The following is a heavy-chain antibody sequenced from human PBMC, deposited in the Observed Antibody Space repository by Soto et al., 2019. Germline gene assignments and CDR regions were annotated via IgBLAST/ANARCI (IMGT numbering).Heavy chain of an antibody. Sequence: QVQLQESGPGLVKPSQTLSLTCTVSGGSISSGGYYWSWIRQHPGKGLEGIGYISYSGSTYYNPSLKSRVTISVDTSKNQFSLKLSSVTAADTAVYYCAGLWFGELLGWVLDAFDIWGQGTMVTVSS. CDR1: GGSISSGGYY. J-gene: IGHJ3*02. CDR3: AGLWFGELLGWVLDAFDI. CDR2: ISYSGST. V-gene: IGHV4-31*03. D-gene: IGHD3-10*01.